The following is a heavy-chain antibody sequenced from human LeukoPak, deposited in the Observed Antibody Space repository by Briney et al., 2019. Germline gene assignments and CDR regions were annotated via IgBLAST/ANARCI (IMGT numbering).Heavy chain of an antibody. CDR3: AREKEVGYGETNGY. V-gene: IGHV3-7*03. Sequence: PGGSLRLSCAASGFTFSSYWMSWVRQAPGKGLEWVANIKQDGSEKYYVDSVKGRFTTSRDNSKNTLFLQMNSLRADDTAVYYCAREKEVGYGETNGYWGQGTLVTVSS. D-gene: IGHD5-18*01. CDR1: GFTFSSYW. J-gene: IGHJ4*02. CDR2: IKQDGSEK.